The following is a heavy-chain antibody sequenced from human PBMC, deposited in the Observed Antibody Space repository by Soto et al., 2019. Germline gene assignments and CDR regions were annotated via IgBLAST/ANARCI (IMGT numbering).Heavy chain of an antibody. J-gene: IGHJ6*02. CDR1: GYTFSTSG. Sequence: QVQLVQSGAEVRKPGASVKVSCKASGYTFSTSGMSWLRQAPGQGLEWMGWISTYNGDTNDAPKFQDRVTMTSDTSTSTVYMELRSLRSADTAVYYGARAGAAPYYYYGMDVWGQGTRVTVSS. V-gene: IGHV1-18*01. CDR2: ISTYNGDT. D-gene: IGHD2-15*01. CDR3: ARAGAAPYYYYGMDV.